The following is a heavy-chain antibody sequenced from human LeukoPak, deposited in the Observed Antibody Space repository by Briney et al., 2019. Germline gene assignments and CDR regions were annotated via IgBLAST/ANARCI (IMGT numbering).Heavy chain of an antibody. Sequence: PGGSLRLSCAASGFTFSSYWMSWVRQAPGKGLEWVANIKQDGSEKYYVDSVKGRFTISRDNSKNTLYLQMNSLRAEDTAAYYCAREGVSSSSWYVGYYYYGMDVWGQGTTVTVSS. CDR3: AREGVSSSSWYVGYYYYGMDV. CDR2: IKQDGSEK. D-gene: IGHD6-13*01. J-gene: IGHJ6*02. CDR1: GFTFSSYW. V-gene: IGHV3-7*01.